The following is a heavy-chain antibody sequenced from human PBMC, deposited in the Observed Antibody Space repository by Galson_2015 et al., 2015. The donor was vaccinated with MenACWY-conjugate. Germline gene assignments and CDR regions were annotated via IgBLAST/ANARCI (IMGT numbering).Heavy chain of an antibody. J-gene: IGHJ4*02. CDR3: ARVLSSGWIRQFDY. CDR1: GFTFSHYG. CDR2: ILYDGNNK. D-gene: IGHD6-19*01. Sequence: SLRLSCAASGFTFSHYGMHWVRQAPGTGLEWVTAILYDGNNKYYADSVKGRFTISRDNSMNTVSLQMNGLTTEDTAVYFCARVLSSGWIRQFDYWGQGTLVAVSS. V-gene: IGHV3-30*03.